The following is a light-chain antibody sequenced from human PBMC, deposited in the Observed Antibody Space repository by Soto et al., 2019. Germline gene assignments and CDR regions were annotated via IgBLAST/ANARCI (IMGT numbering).Light chain of an antibody. CDR3: QSYDATNQV. J-gene: IGLJ3*02. V-gene: IGLV6-57*01. CDR1: SGSIASNY. CDR2: EDN. Sequence: NFMLTQPHSVSESPGKTVIISCTRSSGSIASNYVQWYQQRPGSSPTTVIYEDNQRPSGVPARFSGSIDSSSNSASLTISGLETEDEADYFCQSYDATNQVFGGGTKVTVL.